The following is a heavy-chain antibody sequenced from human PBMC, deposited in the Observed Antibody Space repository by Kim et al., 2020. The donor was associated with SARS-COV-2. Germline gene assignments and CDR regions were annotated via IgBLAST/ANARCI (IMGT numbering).Heavy chain of an antibody. Sequence: SETLSLTCTVSGYSISSGYYWGWIRQPPGKGLEWIGSFYHSGNTYYNPSLKSRVTISVDTSKNQFSLKLSSVTAADTAAYYCAREPTVTFFDYWGQGTL. CDR1: GYSISSGYY. CDR2: FYHSGNT. V-gene: IGHV4-38-2*02. CDR3: AREPTVTFFDY. J-gene: IGHJ4*02. D-gene: IGHD4-17*01.